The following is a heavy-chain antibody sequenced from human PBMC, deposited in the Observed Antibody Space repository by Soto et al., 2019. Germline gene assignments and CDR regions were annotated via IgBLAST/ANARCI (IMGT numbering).Heavy chain of an antibody. J-gene: IGHJ4*02. CDR2: LSGSGTST. CDR1: GFTFSDYS. V-gene: IGHV3-23*01. CDR3: AKATTNGGWFNPFDS. D-gene: IGHD6-19*01. Sequence: GGSLRLSCVASGFTFSDYSMNWVRQAPGKGLEWVSGLSGSGTSTYYADSVKGRFTISRDNSRDTLFLQMNSLTADDTAVYYCAKATTNGGWFNPFDSWGQGALVTVSS.